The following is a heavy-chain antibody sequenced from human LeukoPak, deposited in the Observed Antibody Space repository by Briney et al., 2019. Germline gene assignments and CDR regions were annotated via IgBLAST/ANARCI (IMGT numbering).Heavy chain of an antibody. CDR2: ISSIRSAT. Sequence: GGSLRLSCAASGFTFSDYSMNWVRQAPGKGLEWVSYISSIRSATYYADSVKGRFTISRDNAKNSLYLQMNSLRAEDTAVYYCARVSAGLDYWGQGTLVTVSS. CDR1: GFTFSDYS. J-gene: IGHJ4*02. CDR3: ARVSAGLDY. V-gene: IGHV3-48*01. D-gene: IGHD5/OR15-5a*01.